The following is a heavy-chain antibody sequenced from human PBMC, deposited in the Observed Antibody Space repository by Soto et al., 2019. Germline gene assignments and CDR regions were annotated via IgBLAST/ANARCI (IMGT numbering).Heavy chain of an antibody. CDR1: VVTFSAYG. CDR2: VSASGGST. D-gene: IGHD1-26*01. CDR3: EKEEPASREFDY. V-gene: IGHV3-23*01. Sequence: GSLGLXCAASVVTFSAYGMTFVRQAPGKGVEWVSAVSASGGSTYYSDSVRGRFTISRDNSKNTLYLQINSLSAEDTDVYYCEKEEPASREFDYWGQGSPLTVYS. J-gene: IGHJ4*02.